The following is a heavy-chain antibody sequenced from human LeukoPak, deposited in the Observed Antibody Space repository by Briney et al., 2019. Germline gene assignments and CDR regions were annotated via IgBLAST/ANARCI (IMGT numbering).Heavy chain of an antibody. CDR3: ARVHDSSGYYSNFDY. V-gene: IGHV4-4*07. Sequence: SETLSLTCTVSGGSISSYYWSWIRPPAGKGLEWIGRIYTSGSTNYNPSLKSRVTMSVDTSKNQFSLKLSSVTAADTAVYYCARVHDSSGYYSNFDYWGQGTLVTVSS. D-gene: IGHD3-22*01. CDR1: GGSISSYY. J-gene: IGHJ4*02. CDR2: IYTSGST.